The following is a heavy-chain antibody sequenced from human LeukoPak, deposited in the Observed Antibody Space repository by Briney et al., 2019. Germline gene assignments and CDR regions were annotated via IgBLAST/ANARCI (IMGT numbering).Heavy chain of an antibody. D-gene: IGHD3-22*01. CDR1: GLTFSSYA. V-gene: IGHV3-23*01. CDR2: ISGSGDST. Sequence: GGSLRLSCAASGLTFSSYAMSWVRQAPGKGLEWVSTISGSGDSTYYADSVKGRFTISRDNSKNTLYLQMNSLRAEDTAVYYCAKVPPYDSSGYYFYYFDYWGQGTLVTVSS. J-gene: IGHJ4*02. CDR3: AKVPPYDSSGYYFYYFDY.